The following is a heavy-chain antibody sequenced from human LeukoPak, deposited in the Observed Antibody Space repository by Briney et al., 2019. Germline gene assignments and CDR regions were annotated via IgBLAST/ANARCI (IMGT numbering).Heavy chain of an antibody. J-gene: IGHJ4*02. D-gene: IGHD1-26*01. CDR1: GGPISSGGYY. CDR3: ARDIVGAIYFDY. Sequence: PSQTLSLTCTVSGGPISSGGYYWSWIRQPPGKGLEWIGYIYHSGSTYYNPSLKSRVTISVDTSKNQYSLKLSSVTAADTAVYYCARDIVGAIYFDYWGQGTLVTVSS. V-gene: IGHV4-30-2*01. CDR2: IYHSGST.